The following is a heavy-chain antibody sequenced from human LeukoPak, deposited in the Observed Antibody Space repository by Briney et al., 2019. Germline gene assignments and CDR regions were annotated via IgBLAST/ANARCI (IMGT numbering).Heavy chain of an antibody. CDR3: ARDGAFCGGDCLDF. CDR2: VHHSGTL. D-gene: IGHD2-21*01. CDR1: GASISSYY. V-gene: IGHV4-59*01. J-gene: IGHJ4*02. Sequence: PSETLSLTCTVSGASISSYYWSWIRQPPGKGLEWLGYVHHSGTLYYNPSLKSRVKISVDTSKNQFSLKLNSMTAVDTAVYYCARDGAFCGGDCLDFWGQGTLVTVSS.